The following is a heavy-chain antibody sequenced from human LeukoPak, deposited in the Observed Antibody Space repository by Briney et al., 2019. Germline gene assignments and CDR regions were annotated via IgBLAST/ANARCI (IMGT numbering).Heavy chain of an antibody. D-gene: IGHD6-13*01. Sequence: ASVKVSCKVSGYTLTELSMHWVRQAPGKGLEWMGGFDPEDGETIYAQKFQGRVTITRNTSISTAYMELSSLRSEDTAVYYCARVGSSSWYYYYYYMDVWGKGTTVTVSS. CDR2: FDPEDGET. CDR3: ARVGSSSWYYYYYYMDV. J-gene: IGHJ6*03. CDR1: GYTLTELS. V-gene: IGHV1-24*01.